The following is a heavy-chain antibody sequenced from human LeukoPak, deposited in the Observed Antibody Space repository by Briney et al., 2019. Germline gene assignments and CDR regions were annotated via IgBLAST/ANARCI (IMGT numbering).Heavy chain of an antibody. CDR2: IYHSGST. J-gene: IGHJ4*02. CDR3: ARGTSTTPPFDY. CDR1: GGSISSGGYS. Sequence: SETLSLTCAVSGGSISSGGYSWSWIRQPPGKGLEWIGYIYHSGSTYYNPSLKSRVTISVDTSKNQFSLKLSSVTAADTAVYYCARGTSTTPPFDYWGQGTLVTVSS. D-gene: IGHD1-1*01. V-gene: IGHV4-30-2*01.